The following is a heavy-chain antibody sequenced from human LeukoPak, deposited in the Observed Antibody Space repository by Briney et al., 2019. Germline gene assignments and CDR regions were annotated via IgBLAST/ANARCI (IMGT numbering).Heavy chain of an antibody. D-gene: IGHD6-19*01. CDR1: GFSFSSYA. CDR2: ISGSGGST. CDR3: AKDRGWYGEGDY. V-gene: IGHV3-23*01. J-gene: IGHJ4*02. Sequence: LPGGSLRLSCAASGFSFSSYAMSWVRQAPGKGLEWVSAISGSGGSTYYADSVRGRFTISRDNSKNTLYLQMNSLRAEDTAVYYCAKDRGWYGEGDYWGQGTLVTVSS.